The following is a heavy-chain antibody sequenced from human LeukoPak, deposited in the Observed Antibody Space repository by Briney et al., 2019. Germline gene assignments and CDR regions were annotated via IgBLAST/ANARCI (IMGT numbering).Heavy chain of an antibody. J-gene: IGHJ4*02. CDR3: AKANNPPKIHQKLYYFDY. Sequence: GGSLRLSCAASGFTFSSYGMHWVRQAPGKGLEWVSAISGSGGSTYYADSVEGRFTISRDNSKNTLYLQMNSLRAEDTAVYYCAKANNPPKIHQKLYYFDYWGQGTLVTVSS. V-gene: IGHV3-23*01. D-gene: IGHD1/OR15-1a*01. CDR1: GFTFSSYG. CDR2: ISGSGGST.